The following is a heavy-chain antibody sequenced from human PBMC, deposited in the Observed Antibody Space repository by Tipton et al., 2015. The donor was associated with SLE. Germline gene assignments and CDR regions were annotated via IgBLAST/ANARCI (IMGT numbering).Heavy chain of an antibody. CDR2: IYYIGST. V-gene: IGHV4-61*08. CDR1: GGSISSGGYY. Sequence: TLSLTCTVSGGSISSGGYYWSWIRQHPGKGLEWIGYIYYIGSTNYSPSLKSRVTISVDTSKNQFSLRLSSVTAADTAVYFCARGVVPAANYYMDVWGKGTTVTVSS. CDR3: ARGVVPAANYYMDV. J-gene: IGHJ6*03. D-gene: IGHD2-2*01.